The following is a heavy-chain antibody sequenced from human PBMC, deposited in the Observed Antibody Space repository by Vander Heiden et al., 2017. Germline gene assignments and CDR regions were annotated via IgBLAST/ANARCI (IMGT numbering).Heavy chain of an antibody. V-gene: IGHV3-21*01. D-gene: IGHD4-17*01. J-gene: IGHJ6*02. Sequence: EVQLVESGGGLVKPGGSLRLSCAASGSTFSSYTMNWVRQAPGKGLEWVSSINTRSDYIYYADSVKGRFSISRDNAKNSLYLQMNSLRAEDTAVYYCAGSQVRWLGTGYYYGMDVWGQGTTVTVSS. CDR3: AGSQVRWLGTGYYYGMDV. CDR1: GSTFSSYT. CDR2: INTRSDYI.